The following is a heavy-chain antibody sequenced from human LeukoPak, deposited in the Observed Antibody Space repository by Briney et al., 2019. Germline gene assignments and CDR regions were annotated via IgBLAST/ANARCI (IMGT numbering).Heavy chain of an antibody. Sequence: ASVKVSCKGSGYTFTGYYMHWVRQAPGQGLEWMGRINPNSGGTNYAQKFQGRVTMTRDTSISTAYMELSRLRSDDTAVYYCARAGLRQQLAHFDYWGQGTLATVSS. J-gene: IGHJ4*02. CDR1: GYTFTGYY. V-gene: IGHV1-2*06. CDR3: ARAGLRQQLAHFDY. CDR2: INPNSGGT. D-gene: IGHD6-6*01.